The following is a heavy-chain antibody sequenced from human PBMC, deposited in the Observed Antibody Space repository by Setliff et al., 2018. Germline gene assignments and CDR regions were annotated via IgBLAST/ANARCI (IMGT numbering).Heavy chain of an antibody. CDR1: SFNLANYA. Sequence: GGSLRLSCVASSFNLANYAVTWVRQAPGKGLEWVSSIHVDGITTYYADSVKGRFTISRDNSRNTLSLQMNSLRSEDTAVYYCFGAGTCSYWGQGTLVTVSS. CDR3: FGAGTCSY. D-gene: IGHD3-10*01. CDR2: IHVDGITT. J-gene: IGHJ4*02. V-gene: IGHV3-23*01.